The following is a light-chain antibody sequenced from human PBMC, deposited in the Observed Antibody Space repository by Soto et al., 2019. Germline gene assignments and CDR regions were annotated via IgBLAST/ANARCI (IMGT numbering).Light chain of an antibody. CDR3: QPYDNLPLT. Sequence: DIQMTQSPSSLSASVGDRVTITCQASQDIKNYLNWYQQKSGKAPKLLIYDAYDLETGVTSRFSGSGSGTDFTLTINSLQPEDIATYYCQPYDNLPLTVGGGTKVEIK. CDR2: DAY. CDR1: QDIKNY. J-gene: IGKJ4*01. V-gene: IGKV1-33*01.